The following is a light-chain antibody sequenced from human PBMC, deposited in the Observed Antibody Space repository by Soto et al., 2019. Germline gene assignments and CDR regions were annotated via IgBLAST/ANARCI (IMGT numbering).Light chain of an antibody. J-gene: IGLJ1*01. CDR2: EGS. Sequence: QSVLTQPASVSGSPGQSITISCTGTSSDVGNYNLVFWYQQHPGKAPKLMIYEGSKRPSGVSNRFSGSKSGNTASLTISGLQAEDEADYYCCSYAGSNTFVFGTGTKVPVL. V-gene: IGLV2-23*03. CDR1: SSDVGNYNL. CDR3: CSYAGSNTFV.